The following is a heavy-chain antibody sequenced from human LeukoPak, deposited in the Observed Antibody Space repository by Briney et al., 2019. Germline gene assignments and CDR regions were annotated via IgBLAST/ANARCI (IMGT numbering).Heavy chain of an antibody. CDR2: INHGGST. V-gene: IGHV4-34*01. Sequence: SETLSLTCAVYGGSFSGYYWSWIRQPPGKGLEWIGEINHGGSTNYNPSLKSRVTISVDTSKNQFSLKLSSVTAADTAVYYCARRPYYYGSGTGLIDPWGQGTLVTVSS. J-gene: IGHJ5*02. CDR3: ARRPYYYGSGTGLIDP. CDR1: GGSFSGYY. D-gene: IGHD3-10*01.